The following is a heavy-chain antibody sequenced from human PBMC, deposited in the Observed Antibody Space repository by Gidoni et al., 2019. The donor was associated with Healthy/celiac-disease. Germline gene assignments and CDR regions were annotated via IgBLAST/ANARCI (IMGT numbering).Heavy chain of an antibody. CDR1: GFTFSSYA. Sequence: EVQLLESGGGLVQPGWSLILSCAASGFTFSSYAMSWVRQAPGKGLEWVSAISGSGGSTYYADSGKGRFTISRDNSKNTLYLQMNSLRAEDTAVYYCAKDGYSSSPTSAFDIWGQGTMVTVSS. CDR3: AKDGYSSSPTSAFDI. V-gene: IGHV3-23*01. D-gene: IGHD6-13*01. CDR2: ISGSGGST. J-gene: IGHJ3*02.